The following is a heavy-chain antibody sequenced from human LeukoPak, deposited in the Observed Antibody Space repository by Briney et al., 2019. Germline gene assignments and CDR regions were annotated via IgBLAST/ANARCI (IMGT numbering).Heavy chain of an antibody. D-gene: IGHD1-1*01. J-gene: IGHJ4*02. CDR3: ARWNLGSDY. V-gene: IGHV3-48*04. Sequence: GGSLRLSCAASGFTFSSYSMNWVRQVPGKGLEWVSYISSSGNTIYYVDSVKGRFTISRDNAKNSLYLQMNSLRAEDTGVYYCARWNLGSDYWGQGTLVTVSS. CDR1: GFTFSSYS. CDR2: ISSSGNTI.